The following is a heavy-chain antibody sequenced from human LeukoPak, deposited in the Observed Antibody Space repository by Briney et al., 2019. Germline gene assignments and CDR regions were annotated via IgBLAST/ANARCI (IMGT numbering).Heavy chain of an antibody. CDR3: AKAATGVLWFGEFEFDY. CDR1: GFTFSSYA. J-gene: IGHJ4*02. D-gene: IGHD3-10*01. Sequence: PGGSLRLSCAASGFTFSSYAMSWVRQAPGKGLEWVSAISCSGGSTYYADSVKGRFTISRDNSKNTLYLQMNSLRAEDTAVYYCAKAATGVLWFGEFEFDYWGQGTLVTVSS. CDR2: ISCSGGST. V-gene: IGHV3-23*01.